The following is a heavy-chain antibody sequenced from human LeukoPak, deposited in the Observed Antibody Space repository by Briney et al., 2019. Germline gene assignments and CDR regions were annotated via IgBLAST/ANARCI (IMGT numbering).Heavy chain of an antibody. CDR3: SSTSCYTCAFDI. J-gene: IGHJ3*02. D-gene: IGHD2-2*02. Sequence: ASVKVSCKASGYTFTGYYMHWVRQAPGQGLEWMGWINPNSGGTNYAQKFQGRVTMTRDTSISTAYMVLSRLRSDDTAVYYCSSTSCYTCAFDIWGQGTMVTVSS. V-gene: IGHV1-2*02. CDR2: INPNSGGT. CDR1: GYTFTGYY.